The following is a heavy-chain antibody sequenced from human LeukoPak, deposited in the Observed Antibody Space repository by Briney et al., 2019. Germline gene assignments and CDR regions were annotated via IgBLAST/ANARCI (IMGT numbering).Heavy chain of an antibody. CDR3: ASGRGSYCGTFYFDY. J-gene: IGHJ4*02. V-gene: IGHV4-39*01. D-gene: IGHD1-26*01. CDR2: IYYSGSP. Sequence: PSETLSLTCSVSGGSISSSSYYWAWIRQPPGKGLEWIGSIYYSGSPYYNPSLKSRVTISVDTSKNQFSLKLSSVTAADTAVYYCASGRGSYCGTFYFDYWGQGTLVTVSS. CDR1: GGSISSSSYY.